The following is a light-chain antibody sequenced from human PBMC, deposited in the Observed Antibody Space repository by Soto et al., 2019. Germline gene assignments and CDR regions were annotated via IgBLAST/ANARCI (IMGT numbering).Light chain of an antibody. CDR3: SSYSRTTTLVV. J-gene: IGLJ2*01. CDR1: SSEIGAFTS. Sequence: QSALTQPASVSGSPGQSITISCTGTSSEIGAFTSVSWYQQHPGKAPKLIIYDIIHRPSGVSDRFSGSKSVNTASLTVSGLQPEDEANYYCSSYSRTTTLVVFGGGTKLTVL. V-gene: IGLV2-14*03. CDR2: DII.